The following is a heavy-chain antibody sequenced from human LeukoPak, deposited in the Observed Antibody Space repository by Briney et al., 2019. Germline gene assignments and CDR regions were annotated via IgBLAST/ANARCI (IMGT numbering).Heavy chain of an antibody. D-gene: IGHD3-22*01. J-gene: IGHJ4*02. V-gene: IGHV3-7*01. CDR1: GFPFSSYW. CDR3: ARESYDSSGYYLSDY. Sequence: GGSLELSCAASGFPFSSYWMSWVRRAPGKGLGGVANIKQDGSEKYYVDSVKGRFTISRDNAKNSLYLQTDSLRAEDTAVYYCARESYDSSGYYLSDYWGQGTLVTVSS. CDR2: IKQDGSEK.